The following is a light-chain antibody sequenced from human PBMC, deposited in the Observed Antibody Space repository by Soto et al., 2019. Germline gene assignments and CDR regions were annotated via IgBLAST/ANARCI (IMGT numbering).Light chain of an antibody. J-gene: IGKJ5*01. Sequence: ERVMTQSPATLSVSPGERATLSCRASQSVSSSLAWYQQKPGHAPRLLIYGASTRATGIPARFSGSGSGTECTLTISSLQSEDFAVYYCQQYSDWPLTFGQGTRLEIK. CDR1: QSVSSS. CDR2: GAS. V-gene: IGKV3-15*01. CDR3: QQYSDWPLT.